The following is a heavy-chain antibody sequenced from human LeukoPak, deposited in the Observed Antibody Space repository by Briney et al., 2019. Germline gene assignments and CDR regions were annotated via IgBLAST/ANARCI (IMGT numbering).Heavy chain of an antibody. CDR3: VRLRRNNDRSGYYHYYDY. Sequence: GGSLRLSCAASGYTFSDFSVNWVRQAPGKGLEWVSSISVRSNYRYYADSVRGRFTISRDDARDSLFLQMNSLRAEDTAVYFCVRLRRNNDRSGYYHYYDYWGQGTLVTVSS. CDR2: ISVRSNYR. J-gene: IGHJ4*02. V-gene: IGHV3-21*01. CDR1: GYTFSDFS. D-gene: IGHD3-22*01.